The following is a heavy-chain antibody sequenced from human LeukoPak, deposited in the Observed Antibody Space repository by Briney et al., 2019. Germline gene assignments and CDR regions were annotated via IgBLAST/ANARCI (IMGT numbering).Heavy chain of an antibody. Sequence: SETLSLTCAVYGGSFSGYYWSWIRQPPGKGLEWIGEINHSGSTNYNPSLKSRVTISVDTSKNQFSLKLSSVTAADTAVYYCARGYRGTVAGLDYWGQGTLVTVPS. CDR2: INHSGST. J-gene: IGHJ4*02. D-gene: IGHD6-19*01. V-gene: IGHV4-34*01. CDR3: ARGYRGTVAGLDY. CDR1: GGSFSGYY.